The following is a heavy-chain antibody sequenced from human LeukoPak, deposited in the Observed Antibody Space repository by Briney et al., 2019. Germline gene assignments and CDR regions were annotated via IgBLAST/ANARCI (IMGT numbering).Heavy chain of an antibody. V-gene: IGHV1-46*01. D-gene: IGHD5-12*01. CDR1: GYTFSSYY. CDR2: INPSSGST. Sequence: ASVKVSCKASGYTFSSYYMHWVRQAPGQGLEWMGIINPSSGSTSYPQKFQGRVSMTRDTSTSTVYMELSSLRSEDTAVYCCARYLGYNGYDEAFDFWSQGTMVTVSS. J-gene: IGHJ3*01. CDR3: ARYLGYNGYDEAFDF.